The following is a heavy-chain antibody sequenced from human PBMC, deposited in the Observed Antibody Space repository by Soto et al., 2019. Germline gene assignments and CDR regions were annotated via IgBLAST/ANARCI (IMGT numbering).Heavy chain of an antibody. CDR3: ATGFNYYGAGTLKLDF. J-gene: IGHJ4*02. Sequence: QVLLQESGPGLVKPSENLSLACSVSVGSIRSYYWSWIRQPPGKRLEWIGYISYSGTTNYNPSLTRRLTISIDTTKNQFSLKLGSVTAADTAVYYCATGFNYYGAGTLKLDFWGQGTLVAVSS. CDR1: VGSIRSYY. CDR2: ISYSGTT. V-gene: IGHV4-59*01. D-gene: IGHD3-10*01.